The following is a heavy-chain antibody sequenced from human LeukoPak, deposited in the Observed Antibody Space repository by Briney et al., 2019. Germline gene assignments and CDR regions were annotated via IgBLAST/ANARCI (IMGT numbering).Heavy chain of an antibody. J-gene: IGHJ4*02. V-gene: IGHV3-23*01. CDR3: ARRLGENSGHFDH. Sequence: GGSLRLSCAASGFILRDYAMTWVRQAPGKELERVSARRGNGENTYYADSVKGRFSISGDNSRNTLYLQMNALRAEDTAVYYCARRLGENSGHFDHWGQEALVTVSS. CDR1: GFILRDYA. CDR2: RRGNGENT. D-gene: IGHD4-23*01.